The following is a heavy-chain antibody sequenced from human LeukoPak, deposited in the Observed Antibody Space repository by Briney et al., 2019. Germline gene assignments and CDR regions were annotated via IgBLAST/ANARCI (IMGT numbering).Heavy chain of an antibody. CDR2: IYSGGST. D-gene: IGHD2-2*01. V-gene: IGHV3-53*01. Sequence: GGSLRLSCAASGFTVSSNYMSWVRQAPGKGLEWVSVIYSGGSTYYADSVKGRFTISRDNSKNTLYLQMNSLRAEDTAVYYCARIGYCSSTSCSYYFDYWGQGTLVTVSS. CDR3: ARIGYCSSTSCSYYFDY. CDR1: GFTVSSNY. J-gene: IGHJ4*02.